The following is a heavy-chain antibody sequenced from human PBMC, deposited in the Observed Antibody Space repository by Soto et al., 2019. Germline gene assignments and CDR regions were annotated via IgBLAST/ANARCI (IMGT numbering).Heavy chain of an antibody. V-gene: IGHV3-64D*06. J-gene: IGHJ4*02. D-gene: IGHD6-19*01. CDR3: VKEGYMRSDWYGQFDY. Sequence: GGSLRLSCSASGFTFNSYAMHWVRQAPGKGLEFLSAISSYGADTYYADSVKGRFAISRDNSKNTLYLQMSSLRAEDTALYYCVKEGYMRSDWYGQFDYWGQGALVTVSS. CDR1: GFTFNSYA. CDR2: ISSYGADT.